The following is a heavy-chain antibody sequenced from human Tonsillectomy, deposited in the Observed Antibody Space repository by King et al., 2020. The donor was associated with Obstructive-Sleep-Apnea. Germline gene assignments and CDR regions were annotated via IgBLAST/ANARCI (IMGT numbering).Heavy chain of an antibody. Sequence: QLVQSGPEVKKPGTSVKVSCKASGFTFTSSAMQWVRQARGQRLEWIGWIVVGSGNTNYAQKFQERVTFTRDMSTSTAYMELSSLRSEDTAVYYCVADLGFDCSGASFYLGWFDPWGQGTLVTVSS. J-gene: IGHJ5*02. V-gene: IGHV1-58*02. CDR1: GFTFTSSA. CDR2: IVVGSGNT. CDR3: VADLGFDCSGASFYLGWFDP. D-gene: IGHD2-15*01.